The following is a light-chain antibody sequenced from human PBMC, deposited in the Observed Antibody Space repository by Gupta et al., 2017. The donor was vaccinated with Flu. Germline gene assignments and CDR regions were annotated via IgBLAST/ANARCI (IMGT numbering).Light chain of an antibody. CDR1: QSVLYSSNNQHH. J-gene: IGKJ2*03. Sequence: DIVMTQSPDSLAVSLGEGATIKCKSSQSVLYSSNNQHHLAWYQQKPGQPPKLLIYWASTRESGVPDRFSGSGSGTDFTLTISSLQAEDVAVYYCQQYDSTPYSFGQGTKLEIK. CDR3: QQYDSTPYS. CDR2: WAS. V-gene: IGKV4-1*01.